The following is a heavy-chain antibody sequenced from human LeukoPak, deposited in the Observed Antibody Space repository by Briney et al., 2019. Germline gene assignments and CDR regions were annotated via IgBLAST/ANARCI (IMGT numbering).Heavy chain of an antibody. V-gene: IGHV4-59*01. CDR1: GVSISSYY. Sequence: PSETLSLTCTVSGVSISSYYWSWIRQPPGKGLEWXXYIYYSGSTNYNPSLKSRVTISVDTSKNQFSLKLSSVTAADTAVYYCARVSLERYYYYGMDVWGQGTAVTVSS. D-gene: IGHD1-1*01. J-gene: IGHJ6*02. CDR3: ARVSLERYYYYGMDV. CDR2: IYYSGST.